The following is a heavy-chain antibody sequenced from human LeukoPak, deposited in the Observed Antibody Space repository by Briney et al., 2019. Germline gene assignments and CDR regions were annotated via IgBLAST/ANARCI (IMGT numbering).Heavy chain of an antibody. V-gene: IGHV1-69*06. D-gene: IGHD3-9*01. CDR3: ARGILTGYYNFHFDY. CDR1: GYTFTSYD. CDR2: IIPIFGTA. J-gene: IGHJ4*02. Sequence: ASVKVSCKASGYTFTSYDINWVRQAPGQGLEWMGGIIPIFGTANYAQKFQGRVTITADKSTSTAYMELSSLRSEDTAVYYCARGILTGYYNFHFDYWGQGTLVTVSS.